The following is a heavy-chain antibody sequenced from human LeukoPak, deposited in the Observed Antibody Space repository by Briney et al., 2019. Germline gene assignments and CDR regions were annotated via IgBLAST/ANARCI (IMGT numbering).Heavy chain of an antibody. CDR2: INHSGST. V-gene: IGHV4-34*01. Sequence: SETLSLTCAVYGGSFSGYYWSWIRQPPGKGLEWIGEINHSGSTNYNPSLKSRVTISVDTSKNQFSLKLSSVTAADTAVYYCARGRRDGYNLEYFDKWGQGNLVTVSS. D-gene: IGHD5-24*01. J-gene: IGHJ4*02. CDR3: ARGRRDGYNLEYFDK. CDR1: GGSFSGYY.